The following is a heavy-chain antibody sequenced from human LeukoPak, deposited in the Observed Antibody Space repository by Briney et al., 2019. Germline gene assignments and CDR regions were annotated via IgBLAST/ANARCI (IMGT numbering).Heavy chain of an antibody. D-gene: IGHD3-10*01. Sequence: GGSLRLPCAASGFTFEDFGMTWVRQVPGKGLEWVSGLNWNGVTTHYADAVKGRFTISRNNAKNTLYLEMNSLRVDDTALYHCARDSGIWFGTRDAFDIWGQGTMVTVST. CDR3: ARDSGIWFGTRDAFDI. V-gene: IGHV3-20*01. CDR2: LNWNGVTT. J-gene: IGHJ3*02. CDR1: GFTFEDFG.